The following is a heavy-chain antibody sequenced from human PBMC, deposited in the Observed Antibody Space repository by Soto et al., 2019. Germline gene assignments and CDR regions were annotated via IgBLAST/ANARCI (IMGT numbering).Heavy chain of an antibody. V-gene: IGHV3-15*07. CDR1: GFTFSNAW. J-gene: IGHJ5*02. CDR2: IKSKTDGGTT. CDR3: STVLSGYCSSTSCYSPFDP. Sequence: GGSLRLSCAASGFTFSNAWMNWVRQAPGKKLKRVGRIKSKTDGGTTNYDAPVKGRFTISRDDSKNTLYHQMNSQKTEDTAVYYCSTVLSGYCSSTSCYSPFDPWGQGTLVTVSS. D-gene: IGHD2-2*01.